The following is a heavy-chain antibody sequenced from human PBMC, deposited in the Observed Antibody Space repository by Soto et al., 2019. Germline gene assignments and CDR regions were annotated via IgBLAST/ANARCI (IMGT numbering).Heavy chain of an antibody. CDR2: IRTKPNSYET. J-gene: IGHJ4*02. V-gene: IGHV3-73*01. CDR1: GFTFNGSV. Sequence: GGSLTLSCAASGFTFNGSVIHWVRQASGKGLEWVGRIRTKPNSYETAYVAWVKGRFTVSRDDSKNTAYLQMNSLKADDTAVYYCTSSNLYYWGQGTLVTVSS. CDR3: TSSNLYY.